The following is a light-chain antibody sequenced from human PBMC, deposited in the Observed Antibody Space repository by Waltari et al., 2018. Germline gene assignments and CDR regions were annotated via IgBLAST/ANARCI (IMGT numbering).Light chain of an antibody. J-gene: IGKJ1*01. Sequence: DIVMTQSPDSLAVSLGEMATIHCKSSQSVFYSSNNRNYLGWYQHKAGQPPKLLIYWASTRESGVPDRFSGSGSGTDFTLTISNLQAEDVAVYYCQQYYATPRTFGQGTKVAIK. CDR3: QQYYATPRT. V-gene: IGKV4-1*01. CDR1: QSVFYSSNNRNY. CDR2: WAS.